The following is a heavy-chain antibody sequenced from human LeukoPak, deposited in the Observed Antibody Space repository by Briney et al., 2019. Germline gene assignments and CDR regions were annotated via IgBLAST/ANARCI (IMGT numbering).Heavy chain of an antibody. J-gene: IGHJ4*02. CDR3: ATDIVVVPAANTDY. CDR1: GFTFSSYG. CDR2: ISYDGSNK. D-gene: IGHD2-2*01. Sequence: GSSLRLSCAASGFTFSSYGMHWVSQAPGKGLEGVAVISYDGSNKYYADSVKGRFTISRDNSKNTLYLQMNSLRAEDTAVYYCATDIVVVPAANTDYWGQGTLVTVSS. V-gene: IGHV3-30*03.